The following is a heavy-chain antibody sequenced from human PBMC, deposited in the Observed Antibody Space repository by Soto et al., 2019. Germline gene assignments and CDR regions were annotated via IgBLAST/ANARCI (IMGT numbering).Heavy chain of an antibody. Sequence: SVKVSCKASGGTFSSYAISWVRQAPGQGLEWMGGIIPIFGTANYAQKFQGRVTITADESTSTAYMELSSLRSEDTAVYYCARSASSDIVLVPATYYYYGMEVWCPGTTVTVSS. D-gene: IGHD2-2*01. V-gene: IGHV1-69*13. CDR3: ARSASSDIVLVPATYYYYGMEV. CDR2: IIPIFGTA. J-gene: IGHJ6*02. CDR1: GGTFSSYA.